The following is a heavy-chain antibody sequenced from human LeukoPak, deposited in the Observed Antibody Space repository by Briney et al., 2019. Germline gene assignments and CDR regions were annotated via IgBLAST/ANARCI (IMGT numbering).Heavy chain of an antibody. V-gene: IGHV3-64*01. CDR2: ISSDGGTT. J-gene: IGHJ4*02. Sequence: GGSLRLSCAASGFTFSDRYMHWVRQAPGKGLEYVSAISSDGGTTYYANSVKGRFTISRDNSKSTLYLQMGSLRAEDMAVYYCARGRGSGWYRSFDYWGQGALVTVSS. CDR1: GFTFSDRY. CDR3: ARGRGSGWYRSFDY. D-gene: IGHD6-19*01.